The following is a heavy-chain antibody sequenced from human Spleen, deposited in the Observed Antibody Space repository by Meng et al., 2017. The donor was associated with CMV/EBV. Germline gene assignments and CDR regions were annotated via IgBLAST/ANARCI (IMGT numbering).Heavy chain of an antibody. CDR2: MSPNSGNT. CDR3: ARDPALVGASHWFDP. CDR1: GNTFISYN. Sequence: SGNTFISYNIPWERQATGQGLEWMGWMSPNSGNTGYAQEFQGRVTMTRNTSITTAYMELSSLRSEDTAVYYCARDPALVGASHWFDPWGQGTLVTVSS. V-gene: IGHV1-8*01. J-gene: IGHJ5*02. D-gene: IGHD1-26*01.